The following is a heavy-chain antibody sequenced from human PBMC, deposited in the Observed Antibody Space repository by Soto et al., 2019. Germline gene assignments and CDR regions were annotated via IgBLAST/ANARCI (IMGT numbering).Heavy chain of an antibody. J-gene: IGHJ4*02. CDR2: IDTNGDT. CDR1: GDSLRRGFHH. Sequence: QVQLQESGSGLLKPSQTLSLDCSVSGDSLRRGFHHWSWIRQTPGKGLQLIGYIDTNGDTHYDPSLRNRLNMSIVTTESRFSLKVTSVTAADTDVYYCARGTVYYCPNDKCGFFVDHWGQGALVTVTS. CDR3: ARGTVYYCPNDKCGFFVDH. D-gene: IGHD2-8*01. V-gene: IGHV4-31*03.